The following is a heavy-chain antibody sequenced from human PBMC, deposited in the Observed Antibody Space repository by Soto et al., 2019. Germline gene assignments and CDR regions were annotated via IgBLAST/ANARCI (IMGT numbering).Heavy chain of an antibody. CDR1: GFSLSSIGVA. D-gene: IGHD1-26*01. J-gene: IGHJ4*02. V-gene: IGHV2-5*01. Sequence: GPTQMNPTHTLPLTCTFSGFSLSSIGVAVGWIRQPPGKALEWLALLYWNDDRRYSPSLKSRLTITKDTSKNQVVLTMTNMDPADTATYYCAHSASVPCCYYFDSWGQGTLVTVSS. CDR2: LYWNDDR. CDR3: AHSASVPCCYYFDS.